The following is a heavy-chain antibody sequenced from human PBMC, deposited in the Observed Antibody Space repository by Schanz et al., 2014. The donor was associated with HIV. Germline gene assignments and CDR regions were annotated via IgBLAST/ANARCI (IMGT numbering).Heavy chain of an antibody. V-gene: IGHV3-30*03. D-gene: IGHD1-20*01. Sequence: QVQLVESGGRVVQPGRSLRLSCAASGFTFSSYGMHWVRQAPGKGLEWVADISYDGSNKYYADSVKGRFTISRDNSKNTLYLQMNSLRAEDTAVYYCARGEAITSYYHYYGMDVWGQGTTVTVSS. CDR3: ARGEAITSYYHYYGMDV. CDR2: ISYDGSNK. J-gene: IGHJ6*02. CDR1: GFTFSSYG.